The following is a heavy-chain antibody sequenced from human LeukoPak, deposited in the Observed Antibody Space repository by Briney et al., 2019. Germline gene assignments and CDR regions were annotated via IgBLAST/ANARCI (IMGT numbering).Heavy chain of an antibody. D-gene: IGHD6-19*01. CDR3: ARHSSGWYYYYYYMDV. J-gene: IGHJ6*03. CDR1: GGSISSSSYY. V-gene: IGHV4-39*01. CDR2: IYYSGST. Sequence: SETLSLTCTVSGGSISSSSYYWGWIRQPRGKGREWIVSIYYSGSTYYTPSLKSRVTISVDTSKNQFSLKLSSVTAADTAVYYCARHSSGWYYYYYYMDVWGKGTTVTVSS.